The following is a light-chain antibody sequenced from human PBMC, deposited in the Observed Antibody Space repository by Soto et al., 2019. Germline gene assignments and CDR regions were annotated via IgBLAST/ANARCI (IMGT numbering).Light chain of an antibody. CDR2: GAS. V-gene: IGKV3-20*01. CDR3: NQYGSSPQT. J-gene: IGKJ1*01. CDR1: QSVSSSY. Sequence: GLTQSRGTLSVSPGARATRSCRSSQSVSSSYLAWYQQKPGQDPRLLIYGASSRATGIPDRFTGSGSGTDFTLTLSSLEPEDFAVFYGNQYGSSPQTVGQGTKVDIK.